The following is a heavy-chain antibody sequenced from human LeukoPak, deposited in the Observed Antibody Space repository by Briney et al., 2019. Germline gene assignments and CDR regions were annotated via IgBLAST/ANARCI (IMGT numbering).Heavy chain of an antibody. Sequence: SVKVSCKASGGTFSSYAISWVRQAPGQGLEWMGRIIPIFGTANCAQKFQGGVTITTDESTSTAYMELSSLRSEDTAVYYRARGPMTGYYKLLDYWGQGTLVTVSS. CDR2: IIPIFGTA. CDR1: GGTFSSYA. D-gene: IGHD3-9*01. J-gene: IGHJ4*02. CDR3: ARGPMTGYYKLLDY. V-gene: IGHV1-69*05.